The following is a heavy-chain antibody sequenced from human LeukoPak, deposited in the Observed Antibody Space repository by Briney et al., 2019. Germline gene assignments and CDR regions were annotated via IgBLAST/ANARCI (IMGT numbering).Heavy chain of an antibody. J-gene: IGHJ4*02. V-gene: IGHV3-48*04. Sequence: PGGSLRLSCAASGFTFSSYAMNWIRQAPGKGLEWVSQIISSGGIIHYADSVKGRFTVSRDNARNSLFLQMSSLRAEDTAVYYCARANHYDEGYYFDLWGQGTLVIVSS. CDR2: IISSGGII. D-gene: IGHD3-22*01. CDR3: ARANHYDEGYYFDL. CDR1: GFTFSSYA.